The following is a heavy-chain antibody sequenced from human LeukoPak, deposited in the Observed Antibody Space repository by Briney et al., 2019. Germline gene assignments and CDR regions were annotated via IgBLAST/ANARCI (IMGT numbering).Heavy chain of an antibody. Sequence: ASVKVSCKASGYTFTAYYMHWVRQAPDQGLGWMDWTILKSGGTKYAQKFQGRVTITRDTSIDTAYMELSRLISDDTALYYCASEAFCAGGRCYLHRVASWGPGTLVTVSA. CDR1: GYTFTAYY. J-gene: IGHJ4*02. CDR3: ASEAFCAGGRCYLHRVAS. D-gene: IGHD2-8*02. CDR2: TILKSGGT. V-gene: IGHV1-2*02.